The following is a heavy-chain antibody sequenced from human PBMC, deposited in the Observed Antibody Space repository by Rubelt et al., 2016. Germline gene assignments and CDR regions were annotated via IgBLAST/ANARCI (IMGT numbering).Heavy chain of an antibody. J-gene: IGHJ2*01. CDR3: AKYVLPVPAVHRGFDL. CDR1: GFTFSSYG. Sequence: EFGGGVVQPGRSLRLSCAASGFTFSSYGMHWVRQAPGKGLEWVSVIGGDGVNTNYADSVKGRFTISRDNSKNTLYLQLNSLRAEDTAIYYCAKYVLPVPAVHRGFDLWGRGTLVTVSS. D-gene: IGHD2-2*01. V-gene: IGHV3-NL1*01. CDR2: IGGDGVNT.